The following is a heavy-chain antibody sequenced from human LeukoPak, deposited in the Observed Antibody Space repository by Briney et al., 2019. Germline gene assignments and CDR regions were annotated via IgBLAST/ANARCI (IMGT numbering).Heavy chain of an antibody. CDR1: GGSFSDYY. CDR3: ARGDCSYASCYHIGAFDI. CDR2: INNSGST. Sequence: SETLSLTCAVYGGSFSDYYWSWIRQPPGKGLEWIGEINNSGSTNYKPSLKSRVTISGDTSKNQFSLKLSSVTAADTAVYYCARGDCSYASCYHIGAFDIWGQGTMVTVSS. D-gene: IGHD2-2*01. J-gene: IGHJ3*02. V-gene: IGHV4-34*01.